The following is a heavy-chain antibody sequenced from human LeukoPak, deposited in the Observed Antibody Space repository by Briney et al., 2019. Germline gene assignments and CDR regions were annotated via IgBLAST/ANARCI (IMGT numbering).Heavy chain of an antibody. V-gene: IGHV1-8*01. CDR1: GYTFTSYD. CDR3: ARGPTMVRGVGPDMDV. D-gene: IGHD3-10*01. Sequence: ASVKVSCKASGYTFTSYDINWVRQATGQGLEWMGWMNPNRGNTGYAQKFQGRVTMTRNTSISTAYMELGSLRSEDTAVYYCARGPTMVRGVGPDMDVWGKGTTVTVSS. J-gene: IGHJ6*03. CDR2: MNPNRGNT.